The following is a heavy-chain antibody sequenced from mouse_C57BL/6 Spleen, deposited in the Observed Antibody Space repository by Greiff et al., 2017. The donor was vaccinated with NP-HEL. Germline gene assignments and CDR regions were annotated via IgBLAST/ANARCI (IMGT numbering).Heavy chain of an antibody. Sequence: VQLQQPGAELVKPGASVKLSCKASGYTFTSYWMQWVKQRPGQGLEWIGEIDPSDSYTNYNQKFKGKATLTVDTSSSTAYMQLSSLTSEDSAVYYCARDSSGLNYYAMDYWGQGTSVTVSS. CDR1: GYTFTSYW. J-gene: IGHJ4*01. CDR3: ARDSSGLNYYAMDY. CDR2: IDPSDSYT. V-gene: IGHV1-50*01. D-gene: IGHD3-2*02.